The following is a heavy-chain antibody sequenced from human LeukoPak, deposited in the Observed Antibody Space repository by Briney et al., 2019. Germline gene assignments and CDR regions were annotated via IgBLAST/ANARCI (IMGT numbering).Heavy chain of an antibody. J-gene: IGHJ4*02. CDR2: ISSSSSYI. V-gene: IGHV3-21*01. Sequence: PGGSLRLSCAASGFTFSSYSMNWVRQAPGKGLEWVSSISSSSSYIYYADSVKGRFTISRDNAKNSLYLQMNSLRAEDTAVYYCARGPGWDDSNPFDYWGQGTLVTVSS. D-gene: IGHD3-22*01. CDR1: GFTFSSYS. CDR3: ARGPGWDDSNPFDY.